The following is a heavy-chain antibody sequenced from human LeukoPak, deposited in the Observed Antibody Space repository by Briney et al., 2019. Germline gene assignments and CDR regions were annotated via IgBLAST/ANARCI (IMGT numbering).Heavy chain of an antibody. CDR3: ARAVAGCDY. D-gene: IGHD6-19*01. V-gene: IGHV3-30-3*01. J-gene: IGHJ4*02. Sequence: PGGSLRLSCAASGFTFSSYAMHWVRQAPGKGLEWVAVISYDESNKYYADSVKGRFTISRDNSKNTLYLQMNSLRAEDTAVYYCARAVAGCDYWGQGTLVTVSS. CDR2: ISYDESNK. CDR1: GFTFSSYA.